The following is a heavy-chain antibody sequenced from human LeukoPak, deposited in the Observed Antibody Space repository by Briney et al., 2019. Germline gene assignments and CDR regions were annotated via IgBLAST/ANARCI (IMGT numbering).Heavy chain of an antibody. CDR1: GSTFSSYA. V-gene: IGHV1-69*06. CDR2: IIPIFATA. Sequence: GASVKVSCKASGSTFSSYAISWVRQAPGQGLEWMGGIIPIFATAHYAQKFQGRVTITADKSTSTAYMELSSLRSEDTAVYYCARVGWHGSFDPWGQGTLVTVSS. D-gene: IGHD2-15*01. CDR3: ARVGWHGSFDP. J-gene: IGHJ5*02.